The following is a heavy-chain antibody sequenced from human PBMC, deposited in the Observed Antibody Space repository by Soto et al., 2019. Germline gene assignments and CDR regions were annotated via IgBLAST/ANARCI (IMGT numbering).Heavy chain of an antibody. CDR1: GGSISSSSYY. D-gene: IGHD3-3*01. CDR3: ARLGYYDFWSGYYYYYGMDV. V-gene: IGHV4-39*01. CDR2: IYYSGST. J-gene: IGHJ6*02. Sequence: SETLSLTCTVSGGSISSSSYYWGWIRQPPGKGLERIGSIYYSGSTYYNPSLKSRVTISVDTSKNQFSLKLSSVTAADTAVYYCARLGYYDFWSGYYYYYGMDVWGQGTTVTVSS.